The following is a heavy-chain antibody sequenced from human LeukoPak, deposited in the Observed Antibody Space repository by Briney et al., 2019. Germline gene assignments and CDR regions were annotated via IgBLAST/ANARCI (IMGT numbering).Heavy chain of an antibody. D-gene: IGHD3-3*01. V-gene: IGHV3-15*01. Sequence: GGSLRLSSAASGFAFSNAWMSWVRQAPGKGLEWVGRIKSKTDGGTTAYAAPVKGRFTISTDDSKNTLHLQMNSLKTEDTAVYYCTTIRFFERDAFDIWGQGTMVTVSS. J-gene: IGHJ3*02. CDR2: IKSKTDGGTT. CDR1: GFAFSNAW. CDR3: TTIRFFERDAFDI.